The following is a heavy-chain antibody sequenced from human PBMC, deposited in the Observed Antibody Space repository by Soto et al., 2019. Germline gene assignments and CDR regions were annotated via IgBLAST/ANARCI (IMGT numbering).Heavy chain of an antibody. V-gene: IGHV4-39*01. CDR3: ASQQYYYDSSGYSASDAFDI. Sequence: SETLSLTCTVSGGSYCGWIRQPPGKGLEWIGSIYYSGSTYYNPSLKSRVTISVDTSKNQVSLNVSSVTAADTAVYYCASQQYYYDSSGYSASDAFDIWGQGTMVTVS. D-gene: IGHD3-22*01. CDR1: GGSY. CDR2: IYYSGST. J-gene: IGHJ3*02.